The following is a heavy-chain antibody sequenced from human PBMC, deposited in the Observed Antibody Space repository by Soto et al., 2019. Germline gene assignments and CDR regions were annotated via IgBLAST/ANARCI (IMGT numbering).Heavy chain of an antibody. J-gene: IGHJ4*02. CDR2: ILVNGEDT. V-gene: IGHV3-23*01. Sequence: PGGSLRLSCAASGFTFSSYAMSWVRQAPGKGLEWVATILVNGEDTYYADSVKGRFTISRDSSKNTLYLQMNSLRAEDTAVYYCARLPGSTAPRPDYWGRGTLVTVSS. CDR1: GFTFSSYA. D-gene: IGHD6-6*01. CDR3: ARLPGSTAPRPDY.